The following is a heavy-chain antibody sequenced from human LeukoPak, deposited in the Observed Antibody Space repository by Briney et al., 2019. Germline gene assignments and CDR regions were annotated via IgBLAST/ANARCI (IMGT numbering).Heavy chain of an antibody. D-gene: IGHD2-2*02. CDR2: ISSSSSTI. CDR3: TRAVPAAITPRGY. V-gene: IGHV3-48*01. Sequence: SGGSLRLSCAASGFTFSSYSMNWVRQAPGKGLEWVSYISSSSSTIYYADSVKGRFTISRDNAKNSLYLQMNSLRAEDTAVDYCTRAVPAAITPRGYWGQGTLVTVSS. CDR1: GFTFSSYS. J-gene: IGHJ4*02.